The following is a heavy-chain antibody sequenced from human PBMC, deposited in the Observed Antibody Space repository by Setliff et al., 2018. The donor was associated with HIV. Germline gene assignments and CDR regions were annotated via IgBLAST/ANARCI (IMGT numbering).Heavy chain of an antibody. J-gene: IGHJ4*02. CDR2: ISSSSSYM. Sequence: LRLSCAASGFDFTSYTMNWVRQAPGKGLEWVSSISSSSSYMYYADSVKGRFTISRDNAKNSVYLQMHSLRVEDTAVYYCAAVPWGHSSLIIDHWGQGTPVTVSS. CDR1: GFDFTSYT. D-gene: IGHD3-16*01. V-gene: IGHV3-21*01. CDR3: AAVPWGHSSLIIDH.